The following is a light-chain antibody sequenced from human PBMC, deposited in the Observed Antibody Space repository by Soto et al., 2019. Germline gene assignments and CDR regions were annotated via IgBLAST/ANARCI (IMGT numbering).Light chain of an antibody. CDR1: QTIGRW. CDR2: EVS. J-gene: IGKJ1*01. Sequence: DIRMTQSPSTLSASVGDRVTITCRASQTIGRWLAWYQQSPGRAPKLLIYEVSSLESGVPSRFSGSGSGTEFTLTISSLQPDDFANYYCQQYYDSWTFGQGTKVETK. V-gene: IGKV1-5*03. CDR3: QQYYDSWT.